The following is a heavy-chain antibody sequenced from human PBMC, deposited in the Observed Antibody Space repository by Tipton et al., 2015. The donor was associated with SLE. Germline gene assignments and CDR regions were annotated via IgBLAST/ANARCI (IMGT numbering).Heavy chain of an antibody. CDR3: AREEYGGKTIGY. Sequence: SLRLSCAASGFTFSSYWMHWVRQAPGKGLVWVSRLNSDGSSTSYADSVKGRFTISRDNAKNTLYLQMNSLRAEDTAVYYCAREEYGGKTIGYWDQGALVTVSS. D-gene: IGHD4/OR15-4a*01. V-gene: IGHV3-74*01. CDR1: GFTFSSYW. J-gene: IGHJ4*02. CDR2: LNSDGSST.